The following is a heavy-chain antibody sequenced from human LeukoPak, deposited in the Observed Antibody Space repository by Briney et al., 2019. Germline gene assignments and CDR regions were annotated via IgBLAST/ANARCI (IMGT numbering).Heavy chain of an antibody. V-gene: IGHV3-23*01. D-gene: IGHD6-13*01. CDR2: ISGSGGST. J-gene: IGHJ4*02. Sequence: GGSLRLSCAASGFTFSSYAMSWVRQAPGKGLEWVSTISGSGGSTYYADSVKGRFTISRDNSKNTLYLQMNSLRAEDTAVYSCAKCRGSSRWYAFDDLGQGALVTVSS. CDR1: GFTFSSYA. CDR3: AKCRGSSRWYAFDD.